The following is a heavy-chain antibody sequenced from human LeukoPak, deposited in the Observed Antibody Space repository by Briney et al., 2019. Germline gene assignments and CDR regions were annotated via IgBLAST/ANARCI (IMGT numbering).Heavy chain of an antibody. Sequence: GGSLRLSCAASGFTFSSFWMSWVRQAPGKGLEWVANIKQDGSEKYYVDSVKGRFTISRDNAKNSLYLQMNSLRAEDTAVYYCARAYCGGDCLYYYYGMDVWGQGTTVTVSS. CDR3: ARAYCGGDCLYYYYGMDV. V-gene: IGHV3-7*01. CDR2: IKQDGSEK. J-gene: IGHJ6*02. D-gene: IGHD2-21*02. CDR1: GFTFSSFW.